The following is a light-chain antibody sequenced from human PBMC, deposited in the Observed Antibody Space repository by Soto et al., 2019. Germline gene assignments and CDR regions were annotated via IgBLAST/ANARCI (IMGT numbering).Light chain of an antibody. CDR1: QSLRSI. V-gene: IGKV1-5*01. Sequence: DIQMTQSPSTLSASVGDRVTITCRASQSLRSILAWYQHTPAKGPNVLSYAAASLGSGAPERVSGSGSGTECPLPPSSLQPDDLGTYFCQQYQTYSTFRQWTRLEIK. CDR2: AAA. CDR3: QQYQTYST. J-gene: IGKJ5*01.